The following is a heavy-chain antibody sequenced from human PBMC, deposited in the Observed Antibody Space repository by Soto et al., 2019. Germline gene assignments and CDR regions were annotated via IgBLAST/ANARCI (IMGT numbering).Heavy chain of an antibody. V-gene: IGHV3-23*01. Sequence: VQLLEAGGGLVQPEGSLRLSCAASGFTFSSYALGWFRQGPGKGLEWVAVVSIGGSTHYADSVRGRFTISRDNSKNTPSLQMNSMTAEDTSVYFCTKSRGAVGHLDSWGQGAVVTVSS. D-gene: IGHD2-15*01. CDR3: TKSRGAVGHLDS. CDR2: VSIGGST. J-gene: IGHJ4*02. CDR1: GFTFSSYA.